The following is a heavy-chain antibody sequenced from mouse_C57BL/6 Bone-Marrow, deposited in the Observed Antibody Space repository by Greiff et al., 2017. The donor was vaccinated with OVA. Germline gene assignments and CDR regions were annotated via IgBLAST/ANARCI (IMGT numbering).Heavy chain of an antibody. V-gene: IGHV5-4*01. D-gene: IGHD1-1*01. CDR2: ISDGGSYT. Sequence: EVHLVESGGGLVKPGGSLKLSCAASGFTFSSYAMSWVRQTPEKRLEWVATISDGGSYTYYPDNVKGRFTISRDNAKNNLYLQMSHLKSEDTAMYYCARDRQFITTVVATRAMDYWGQGTSVTVSS. CDR3: ARDRQFITTVVATRAMDY. J-gene: IGHJ4*01. CDR1: GFTFSSYA.